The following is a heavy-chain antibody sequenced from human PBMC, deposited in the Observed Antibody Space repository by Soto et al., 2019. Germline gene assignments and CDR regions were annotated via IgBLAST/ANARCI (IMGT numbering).Heavy chain of an antibody. CDR3: ARGIGYSAQDY. CDR1: GFTFSNYW. D-gene: IGHD1-1*01. Sequence: GGSLRLSCAASGFTFSNYWLHWVRQVPGKGLVWVSRISGNVSSRDYADSVKGRFTSSRDNAKNTLYLQMNSLRAEDTAVYYCARGIGYSAQDYWGQGTLVTVSS. CDR2: ISGNVSSR. J-gene: IGHJ4*02. V-gene: IGHV3-74*01.